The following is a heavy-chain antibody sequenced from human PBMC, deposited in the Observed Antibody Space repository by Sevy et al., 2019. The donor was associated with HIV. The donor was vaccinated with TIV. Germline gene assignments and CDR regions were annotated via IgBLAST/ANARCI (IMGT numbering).Heavy chain of an antibody. CDR3: ARGSAGTFGF. V-gene: IGHV3-74*01. Sequence: GGSLRLSCAASGLTISNYWMHWVRQAPGKGLVWVSRINSDGYSTAYADSVKGRFTVSIDNAKNTVYLQMSGLGAEDTAVYYCARGSAGTFGFWGQGTLVTVSS. J-gene: IGHJ4*02. CDR1: GLTISNYW. CDR2: INSDGYST. D-gene: IGHD1-26*01.